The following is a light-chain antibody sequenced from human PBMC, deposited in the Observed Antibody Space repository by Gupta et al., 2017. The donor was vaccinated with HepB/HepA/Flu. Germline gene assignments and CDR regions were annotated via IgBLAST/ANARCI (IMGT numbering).Light chain of an antibody. CDR2: GAS. CDR1: EIVTSNH. CDR3: QRYGSLPYT. V-gene: IGKV3-20*01. Sequence: EIVLTQSPGSLSLSPGERATLSCRASEIVTSNHLAWFLQKPGQPPRLLIYGASNRATGLPDRFSGSGSETDFTLTIIELEPEDFAVYYCQRYGSLPYTFGQGTKLEI. J-gene: IGKJ2*01.